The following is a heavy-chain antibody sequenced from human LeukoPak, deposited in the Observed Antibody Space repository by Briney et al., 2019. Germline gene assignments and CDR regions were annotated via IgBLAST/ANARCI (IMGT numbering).Heavy chain of an antibody. CDR2: IYYSGST. V-gene: IGHV4-30-4*08. Sequence: SETLSLTCTVSGGSISSGDYYWSWIRQPPRKGLEWIGYIYYSGSTYYNPSLKSRVTISVDTSKNQFSLKLSSVTAADTAVYYCARAEGGYSSPYYFDYWGQGTLVTVSS. CDR3: ARAEGGYSSPYYFDY. D-gene: IGHD5-18*01. CDR1: GGSISSGDYY. J-gene: IGHJ4*02.